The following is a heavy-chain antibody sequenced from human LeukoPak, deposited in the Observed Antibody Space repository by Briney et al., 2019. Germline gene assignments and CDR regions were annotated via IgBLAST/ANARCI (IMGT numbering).Heavy chain of an antibody. CDR3: ARLPPELLDAFDI. Sequence: GGSLRLSCAASGFTFSSYWMHWVRQAPGKGLVWVSRINSDGSSTSYADSVKGRFTISRDNAKNTLYLQMSSMRAEDTAVYYCARLPPELLDAFDIWGQGTMVTVSS. J-gene: IGHJ3*02. D-gene: IGHD1-26*01. CDR2: INSDGSST. CDR1: GFTFSSYW. V-gene: IGHV3-74*01.